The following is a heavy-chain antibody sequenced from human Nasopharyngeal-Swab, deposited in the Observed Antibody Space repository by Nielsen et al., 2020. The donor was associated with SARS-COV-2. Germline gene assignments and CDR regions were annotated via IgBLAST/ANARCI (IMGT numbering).Heavy chain of an antibody. Sequence: LSLTCAASGFTFSSYWMHWVRQAPGKGLVWVSRINSDGSSTSYADSVKGRFTISRDNAKNTLYLQMNSLRAEDTAVYYCARDQGSYPSPNWFDPWGQGTLVTVSS. CDR1: GFTFSSYW. J-gene: IGHJ5*02. D-gene: IGHD1-26*01. V-gene: IGHV3-74*01. CDR3: ARDQGSYPSPNWFDP. CDR2: INSDGSST.